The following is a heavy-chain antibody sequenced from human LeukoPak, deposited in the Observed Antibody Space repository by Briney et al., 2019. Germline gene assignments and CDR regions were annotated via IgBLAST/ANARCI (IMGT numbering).Heavy chain of an antibody. D-gene: IGHD1-26*01. CDR3: ARDGVVGATLDY. J-gene: IGHJ4*02. CDR1: GFTFSSYG. V-gene: IGHV3-33*01. Sequence: GRSQRLSCAASGFTFSSYGMHWVRQAPGKGLEWVAVIWYDGSNKYYADSVKGRFTISRDNSKNTLYLQMNSLRAEDTAVYYCARDGVVGATLDYWGQGTLVTVSS. CDR2: IWYDGSNK.